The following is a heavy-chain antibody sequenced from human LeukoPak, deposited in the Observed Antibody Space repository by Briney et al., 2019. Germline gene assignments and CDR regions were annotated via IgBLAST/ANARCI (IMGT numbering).Heavy chain of an antibody. CDR3: ASSYGDYGDY. D-gene: IGHD4-17*01. V-gene: IGHV3-7*01. CDR1: GFIFNNYW. Sequence: GGSLRLSCAASGFIFNNYWMTWVRQAPGKGLEWVANIKQDGTEKHYVDSVKGRFTISRDNSKNTLYLQMNSLRAEDTAVYYCASSYGDYGDYWGQGTLVTVSS. CDR2: IKQDGTEK. J-gene: IGHJ4*02.